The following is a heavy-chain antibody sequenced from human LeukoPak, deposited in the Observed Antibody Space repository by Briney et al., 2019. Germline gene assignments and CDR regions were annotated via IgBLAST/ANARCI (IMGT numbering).Heavy chain of an antibody. CDR2: IYPGDSET. Sequence: GESLKISCQGSGYSFTTYWIGWVCQMPGKGLEWMGNIYPGDSETRYSPSFKGQVTISADKSISTAYLQWSSLKASDTAMYYCARREAAAGTWWFDPWGQGTLVTVSS. CDR1: GYSFTTYW. CDR3: ARREAAAGTWWFDP. D-gene: IGHD6-13*01. J-gene: IGHJ5*02. V-gene: IGHV5-51*01.